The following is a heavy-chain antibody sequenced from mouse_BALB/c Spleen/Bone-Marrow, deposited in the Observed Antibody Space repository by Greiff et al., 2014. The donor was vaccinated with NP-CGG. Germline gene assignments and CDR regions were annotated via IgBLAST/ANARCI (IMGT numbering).Heavy chain of an antibody. CDR2: IDPSDSET. CDR1: GYSFTSYW. CDR3: AREAGYYYAMDY. Sequence: VQLQQSGPQLVRPGASVKISCKASGYSFTSYWMHWVKQGPGQGLEWIGMIDPSDSETRLNQKFKDKATLTVDKSSSTAYMQLSSPTSEDSAVYYCAREAGYYYAMDYWGQGTSVTVSS. V-gene: IGHV1S126*01. D-gene: IGHD2-2*01. J-gene: IGHJ4*01.